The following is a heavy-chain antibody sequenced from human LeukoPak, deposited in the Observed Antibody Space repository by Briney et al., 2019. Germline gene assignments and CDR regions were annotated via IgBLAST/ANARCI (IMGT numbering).Heavy chain of an antibody. D-gene: IGHD1-26*01. CDR2: INPSGGST. CDR3: ARDLATAALIDP. Sequence: VASVKVSCKASGYTFTSYYMHWVRQAPGQGLEWMGIINPSGGSTSYAQKFQGRVTMTRDTSTSTVYVELSSLRSEDTAVYYCARDLATAALIDPWGQGTLVTVSS. CDR1: GYTFTSYY. V-gene: IGHV1-46*01. J-gene: IGHJ5*02.